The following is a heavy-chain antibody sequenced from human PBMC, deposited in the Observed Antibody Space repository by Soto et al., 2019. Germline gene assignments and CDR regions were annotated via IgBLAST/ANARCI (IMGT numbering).Heavy chain of an antibody. V-gene: IGHV5-51*01. CDR3: ARQMAHGYSYGLKTYYYYGMDV. CDR1: GYSFTSYW. Sequence: GESLKISCKGSGYSFTSYWIGWVRQMPGKGLEWTGIIYPGDSDTRYSPSFQGQVTISADKSISTAYLQWSSLKASDTAMYYCARQMAHGYSYGLKTYYYYGMDVWGQGTTVTVSS. D-gene: IGHD5-18*01. J-gene: IGHJ6*02. CDR2: IYPGDSDT.